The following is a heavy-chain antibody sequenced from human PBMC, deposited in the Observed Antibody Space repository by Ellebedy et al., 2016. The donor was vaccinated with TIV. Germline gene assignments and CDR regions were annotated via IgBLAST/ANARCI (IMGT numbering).Heavy chain of an antibody. Sequence: GGSLRLXCAASGLTFSRYAMHWVRQAPGKGLEWGATVSFDGSTKYYVDSVKGRFTISRDNSKNTLYLQMNSLRGEDTAVYYCARDSTVGGGIPNADRYFEYWGQGTLVTVSS. D-gene: IGHD4-17*01. CDR2: VSFDGSTK. J-gene: IGHJ4*02. CDR3: ARDSTVGGGIPNADRYFEY. V-gene: IGHV3-30*04. CDR1: GLTFSRYA.